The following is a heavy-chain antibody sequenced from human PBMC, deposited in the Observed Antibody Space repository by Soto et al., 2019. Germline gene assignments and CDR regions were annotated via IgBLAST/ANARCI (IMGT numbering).Heavy chain of an antibody. V-gene: IGHV3-23*01. D-gene: IGHD1-1*01. CDR3: AKDLWNNWNDQGRFDY. CDR2: ISGSGGST. J-gene: IGHJ4*02. Sequence: EVQLLESGGGLVQPGGSLRLSCAASGFTFSSYAMSWVRQAPGKGLEWVSAISGSGGSTYYADSVKGRFTISRDNSKNTLYRQMNSLRAEDTAVYYCAKDLWNNWNDQGRFDYWGQGTLVTVSS. CDR1: GFTFSSYA.